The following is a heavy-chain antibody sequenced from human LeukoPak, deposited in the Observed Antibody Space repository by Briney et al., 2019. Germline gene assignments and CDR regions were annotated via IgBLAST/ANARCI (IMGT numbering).Heavy chain of an antibody. D-gene: IGHD6-19*01. CDR1: GFTFDDYA. Sequence: GGSLRLSCAASGFTFDDYAMHWVRQAPGKGLEWVSLISWDGGSKYYADSVKGRFTISRDNSKNSLYLQMNSLRTEDTALYYCAKSVEQSGLYSSGWYAYYYGMDVWGQGTTVTVSS. J-gene: IGHJ6*02. V-gene: IGHV3-43*02. CDR2: ISWDGGSK. CDR3: AKSVEQSGLYSSGWYAYYYGMDV.